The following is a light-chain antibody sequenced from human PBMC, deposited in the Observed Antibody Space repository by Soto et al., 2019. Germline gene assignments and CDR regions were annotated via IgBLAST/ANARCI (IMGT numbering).Light chain of an antibody. CDR1: QSGSRC. V-gene: IGKV3-11*01. J-gene: IGKJ1*01. CDR2: DES. CDR3: QQRSNWPKT. Sequence: VVLTQSRATLSLSPGEIATLXCRARQSGSRCLIWDQQKPGQAPRLLIYDESNRAPGIQARFSGSGSGTDFTLTISSLEPEDFAVYYSQQRSNWPKTFGQGTKVGI.